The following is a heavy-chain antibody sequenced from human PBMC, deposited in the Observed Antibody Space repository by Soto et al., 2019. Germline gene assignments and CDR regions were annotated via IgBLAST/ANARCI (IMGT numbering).Heavy chain of an antibody. V-gene: IGHV1-69*02. D-gene: IGHD5-12*01. J-gene: IGHJ4*02. CDR2: IIPIIGIT. CDR1: GGTFISYT. Sequence: ASVKVSCKASGGTFISYTISWVRQAPGQGLEWMGRIIPIIGITNYAQRFQGRVTITADNPTSTVYMDLSSLRSEDTAVYYCASRMATITEDYFDNWGQGTLVTVSS. CDR3: ASRMATITEDYFDN.